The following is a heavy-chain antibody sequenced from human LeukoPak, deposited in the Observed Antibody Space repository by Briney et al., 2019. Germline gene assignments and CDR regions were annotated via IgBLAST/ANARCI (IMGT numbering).Heavy chain of an antibody. CDR3: ANSGRYYDILTGYSPYYSGMDV. CDR1: GFTFSSYA. CDR2: ISGSGGST. D-gene: IGHD3-9*01. Sequence: PGGSLRLSCAASGFTFSSYAMSWVRQAPGKGLEWVSAISGSGGSTYYADSVNGRFTISRDNSKNTLYLQMNSLRAEDTAVYYCANSGRYYDILTGYSPYYSGMDVWGQGTTVTASS. J-gene: IGHJ6*02. V-gene: IGHV3-23*01.